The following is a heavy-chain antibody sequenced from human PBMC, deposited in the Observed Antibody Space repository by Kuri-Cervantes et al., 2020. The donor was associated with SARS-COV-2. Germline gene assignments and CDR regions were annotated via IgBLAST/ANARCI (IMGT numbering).Heavy chain of an antibody. CDR1: GGTFSSYT. J-gene: IGHJ6*03. V-gene: IGHV1-69*13. CDR3: ALGYWGSGYPRYYYYMDV. D-gene: IGHD3-22*01. CDR2: IIPIFGTA. Sequence: SVKVSCKASGGTFSSYTISWVRQAPGQGLEWMGGIIPIFGTANYAQKFQGRVTITADESTSTAYMELSSLRSEDTAVYYCALGYWGSGYPRYYYYMDVWGKGTTVTVSS.